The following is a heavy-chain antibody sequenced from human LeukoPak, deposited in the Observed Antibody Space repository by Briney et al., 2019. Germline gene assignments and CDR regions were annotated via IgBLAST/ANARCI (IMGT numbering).Heavy chain of an antibody. D-gene: IGHD3-22*01. CDR1: GISLSTSGMR. J-gene: IGHJ3*02. Sequence: SGPALVKPTQTLTLTCTFSGISLSTSGMRVSWIRQPPGKALEWLARIDWDDDKFYSTSLKTRLTISKDTSKNQVDLTMTNMDPVDTATYYCTRIGFFYDSSGYSGAFDIWGQGTMVIVSS. CDR3: TRIGFFYDSSGYSGAFDI. V-gene: IGHV2-70*04. CDR2: IDWDDDK.